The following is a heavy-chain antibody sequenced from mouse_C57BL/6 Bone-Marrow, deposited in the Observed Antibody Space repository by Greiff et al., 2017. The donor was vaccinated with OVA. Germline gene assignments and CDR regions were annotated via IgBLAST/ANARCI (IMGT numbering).Heavy chain of an antibody. CDR3: TRGIQLGFDY. CDR1: GYTFTDYE. CDR2: IDPETGGT. D-gene: IGHD4-1*02. J-gene: IGHJ2*01. Sequence: QVQLQQSGAELVRPGASVTLSCKASGYTFTDYEMHWVKQTPVHGLEWIGAIDPETGGTAYNQKFKGQAILTADKSTSTAYMELSSLTSEDSAVYCCTRGIQLGFDYWGQGTTLTVSS. V-gene: IGHV1-15*01.